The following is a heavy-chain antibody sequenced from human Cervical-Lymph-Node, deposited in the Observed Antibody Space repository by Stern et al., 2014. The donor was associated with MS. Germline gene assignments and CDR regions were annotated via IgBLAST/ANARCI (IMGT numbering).Heavy chain of an antibody. CDR2: IYPGDSET. V-gene: IGHV5-51*03. Sequence: VQLVESGAEVKKPGESLRISCEVSGYRFTNNWIGWVRQMPGKGLEWMGIIYPGDSETRYSPTFQGQVTILVDKSNTTAYLQGSSLKASDTAIYYCARRGHGYMGIDFWGQGTLVTVSS. D-gene: IGHD1-1*01. CDR3: ARRGHGYMGIDF. J-gene: IGHJ4*02. CDR1: GYRFTNNW.